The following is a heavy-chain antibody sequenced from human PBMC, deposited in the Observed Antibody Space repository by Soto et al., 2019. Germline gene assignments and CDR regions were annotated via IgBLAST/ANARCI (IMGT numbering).Heavy chain of an antibody. J-gene: IGHJ4*02. CDR1: GGSISSYY. CDR3: ARHKVGYVLRYFDWLPEFDY. D-gene: IGHD3-9*01. Sequence: TLSLTCTVSGGSISSYYWSWIRQPPGKGLEWIGYIYYSGSTNYNPSLKSRVTISVDTSKNQFSLKLSSVTAADTAVYYCARHKVGYVLRYFDWLPEFDYWGQGTLVTVSS. CDR2: IYYSGST. V-gene: IGHV4-59*08.